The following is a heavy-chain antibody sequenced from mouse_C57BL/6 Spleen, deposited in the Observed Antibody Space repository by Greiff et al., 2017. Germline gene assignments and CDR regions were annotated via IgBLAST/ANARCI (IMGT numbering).Heavy chain of an antibody. CDR1: GFTFSSYA. D-gene: IGHD2-3*01. J-gene: IGHJ4*01. Sequence: EVMLVESGEGLVKPGGSLKLSCAASGFTFSSYAMSWVRQTPEKRLEWVAYISSGGDYIYYADTVQGRFTISRDNARNTLYLQMSSLKSEDTAMYYCTRDDDGYYYYYAMDYGGQGTSVTVSS. CDR2: ISSGGDYI. V-gene: IGHV5-9-1*02. CDR3: TRDDDGYYYYYAMDY.